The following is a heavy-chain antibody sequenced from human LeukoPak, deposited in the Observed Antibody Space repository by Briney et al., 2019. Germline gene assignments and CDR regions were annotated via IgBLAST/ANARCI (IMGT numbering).Heavy chain of an antibody. CDR3: ARGRGWLPPG. CDR2: IYDSGST. Sequence: SETLSLTCSVSDDSISSGSYYLNWIRQPPGKGLEWIGQIYDSGSTNYNPSLKSRVTISVDTSKNQLSLKLSSVTAADTAVYYCARGRGWLPPGWGQGTLVTVSS. J-gene: IGHJ4*02. D-gene: IGHD5-12*01. V-gene: IGHV4-61*01. CDR1: DDSISSGSYY.